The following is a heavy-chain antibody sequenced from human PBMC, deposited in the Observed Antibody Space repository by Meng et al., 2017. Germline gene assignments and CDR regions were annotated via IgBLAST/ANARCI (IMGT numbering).Heavy chain of an antibody. CDR1: GYTFTSHG. Sequence: QVTLVQSGAEVKKPGASGKVSGKASGYTFTSHGISWVRQAPGQGLEWMGWISAYNGNTNYAQKLQGRVTMTTDTSTSTAYMELRSLRSDDTAVYYCARGNYGDYLYYFDYWGQGTLVTVSS. J-gene: IGHJ4*02. CDR2: ISAYNGNT. V-gene: IGHV1-18*01. D-gene: IGHD4-17*01. CDR3: ARGNYGDYLYYFDY.